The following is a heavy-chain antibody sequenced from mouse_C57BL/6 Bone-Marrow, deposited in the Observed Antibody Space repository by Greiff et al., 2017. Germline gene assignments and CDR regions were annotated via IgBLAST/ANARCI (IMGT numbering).Heavy chain of an antibody. CDR1: GFSFNTYA. J-gene: IGHJ4*01. CDR3: VRHEVTTRYYAMDY. D-gene: IGHD2-5*01. CDR2: IRSKSNNYAT. Sequence: EVQGVESGGGLVQPKGSLKLSCAASGFSFNTYAMNWVRQAPGKGLEWVARIRSKSNNYATYYADSVKDRLTISRDDSESMLYLQMNNLKTEDPAMYYCVRHEVTTRYYAMDYWGQGTSVTVSS. V-gene: IGHV10-1*01.